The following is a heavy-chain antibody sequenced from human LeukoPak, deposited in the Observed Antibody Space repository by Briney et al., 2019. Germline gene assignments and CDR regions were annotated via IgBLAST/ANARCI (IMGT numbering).Heavy chain of an antibody. CDR2: IYSGGST. CDR3: AREYYDSSGYYGY. CDR1: GFTVSSNY. V-gene: IGHV3-66*01. Sequence: PGGSLRLSCAASGFTVSSNYMSWVRQAPGKGLEWVSVIYSGGSTYYADSVKGRFTISRDNSKNTLYLQMNSLRAEDTAVYYCAREYYDSSGYYGYWGQGTLVTVSS. J-gene: IGHJ4*02. D-gene: IGHD3-22*01.